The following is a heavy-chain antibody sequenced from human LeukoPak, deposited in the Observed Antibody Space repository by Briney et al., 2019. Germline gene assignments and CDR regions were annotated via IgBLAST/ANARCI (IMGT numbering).Heavy chain of an antibody. V-gene: IGHV3-11*01. J-gene: IGHJ5*02. D-gene: IGHD3-10*01. Sequence: GGSLRLSCAASGFTFSDYYMSWIREAPGKGLEWVSYISSSGSTIYYADSVKGRFTISRDNAKNSLYLQMNSLRAEDTAVYHCARGEEPYYYGSGSSEWFDPWGQGTLVTVSS. CDR2: ISSSGSTI. CDR3: ARGEEPYYYGSGSSEWFDP. CDR1: GFTFSDYY.